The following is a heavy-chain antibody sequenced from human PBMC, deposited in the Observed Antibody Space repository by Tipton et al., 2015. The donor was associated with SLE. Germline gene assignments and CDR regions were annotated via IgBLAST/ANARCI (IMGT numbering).Heavy chain of an antibody. J-gene: IGHJ4*02. Sequence: GLVKPSETLSLTCAVYGGSFSGYYWTWIRQTPGKGLEWIGEINHSGSTNYNPSLKSRVTISVDTSKNQFSLKLGSVTAADTAMYYCARLPDYSNSYFDFWGQGTLVTVST. CDR3: ARLPDYSNSYFDF. D-gene: IGHD4-11*01. CDR2: INHSGST. CDR1: GGSFSGYY. V-gene: IGHV4-34*01.